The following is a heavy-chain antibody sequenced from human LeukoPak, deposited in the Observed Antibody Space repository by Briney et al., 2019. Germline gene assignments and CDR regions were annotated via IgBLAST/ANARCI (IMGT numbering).Heavy chain of an antibody. Sequence: ASVKVSCKASGYTFNGYYKHWVRQAPGQGLEWMGWIDPNSGGTNYAQKFQGRVTMTRDTSISTAYMELSRLRSDDTAVYYCARAAYDILTGYQTPDYWGQGTLVTVSS. J-gene: IGHJ4*02. D-gene: IGHD3-9*01. V-gene: IGHV1-2*02. CDR3: ARAAYDILTGYQTPDY. CDR1: GYTFNGYY. CDR2: IDPNSGGT.